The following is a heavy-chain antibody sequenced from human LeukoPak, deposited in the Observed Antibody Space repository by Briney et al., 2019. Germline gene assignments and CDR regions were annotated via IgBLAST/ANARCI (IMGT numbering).Heavy chain of an antibody. CDR2: ISWNSGSI. CDR1: GFTFDDYA. J-gene: IGHJ3*02. D-gene: IGHD6-13*01. CDR3: AKDVAAAANDAFDI. Sequence: GGSLRLSCAASGFTFDDYAMHWVRQAPGKGLEWVSGISWNSGSIGYADSVKGRFTISRDNAKNSLYLQMNSLRAEDMALYYCAKDVAAAANDAFDIWGQGTMVTVSS. V-gene: IGHV3-9*03.